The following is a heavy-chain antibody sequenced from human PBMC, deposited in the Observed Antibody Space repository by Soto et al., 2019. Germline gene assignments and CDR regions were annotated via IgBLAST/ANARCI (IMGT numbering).Heavy chain of an antibody. CDR3: ASSRLGGTGYYYGMDV. Sequence: QVQLVQSGAEVKKPGSSVKVACKASGGTFSSYAISWVRQAPGQGLEWMGGIIPIFGTADYAQKFQGRVTITVDESTSTAYMELSSLRSEDTAVYYCASSRLGGTGYYYGMDVWGQGTTVTVSS. D-gene: IGHD3-16*01. J-gene: IGHJ6*02. V-gene: IGHV1-69*12. CDR2: IIPIFGTA. CDR1: GGTFSSYA.